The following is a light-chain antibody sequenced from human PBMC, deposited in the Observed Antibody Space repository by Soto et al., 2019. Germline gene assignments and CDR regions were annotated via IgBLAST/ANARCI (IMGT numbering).Light chain of an antibody. CDR1: QSISSW. CDR3: QQYDTSPRT. CDR2: KAS. V-gene: IGKV1-5*03. Sequence: DIQVTQSPSSLSSSVGDRVTITWRASQSISSWLAWYQQKPGKAPKLLIYKASSLESGVPSRFSGSGSGTEFTLTISRLEPEDFAVYYCQQYDTSPRTFGQGTKVDI. J-gene: IGKJ1*01.